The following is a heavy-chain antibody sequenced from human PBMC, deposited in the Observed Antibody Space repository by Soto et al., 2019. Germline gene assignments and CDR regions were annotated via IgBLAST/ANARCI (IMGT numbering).Heavy chain of an antibody. J-gene: IGHJ3*02. Sequence: GESLKISCKGSGYSFTSYWIGWVRQMPGKGLEWMGIICPGDSDTRYSPSFQGQVTISADKSISTAYLQWSSLKASDTAMYYCARRARDGYNSHAFDIWGQGTMVTVSS. CDR3: ARRARDGYNSHAFDI. CDR1: GYSFTSYW. CDR2: ICPGDSDT. V-gene: IGHV5-51*01. D-gene: IGHD5-12*01.